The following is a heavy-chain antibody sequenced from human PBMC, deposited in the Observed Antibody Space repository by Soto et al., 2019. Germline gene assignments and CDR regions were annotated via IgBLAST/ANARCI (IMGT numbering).Heavy chain of an antibody. CDR1: GGSISSGGYY. CDR2: IYYSGST. Sequence: PSETLSLTCTVSGGSISSGGYYWSWIRQHPGKGLEWIGYIYYSGSTYYNPSLKSRVTISVDTSKNQFSLKLSSVTAADTAVYYCARVIRLAYCGGDCYSWFDYWGQGTMVTVYS. V-gene: IGHV4-31*03. D-gene: IGHD2-21*02. J-gene: IGHJ4*02. CDR3: ARVIRLAYCGGDCYSWFDY.